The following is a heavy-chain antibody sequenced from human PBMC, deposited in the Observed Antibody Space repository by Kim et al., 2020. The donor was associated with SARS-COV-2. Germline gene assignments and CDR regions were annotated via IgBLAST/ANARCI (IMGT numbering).Heavy chain of an antibody. J-gene: IGHJ4*02. CDR3: ASPSQSSSANFDY. Sequence: YAQKFQGRVTITADESTSTAYMELSSLGSEDTAVYYCASPSQSSSANFDYWGQGTLVTVSS. V-gene: IGHV1-69*01. D-gene: IGHD6-6*01.